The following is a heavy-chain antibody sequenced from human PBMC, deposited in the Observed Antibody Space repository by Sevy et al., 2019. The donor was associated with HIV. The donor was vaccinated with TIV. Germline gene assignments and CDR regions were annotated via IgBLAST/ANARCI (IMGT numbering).Heavy chain of an antibody. V-gene: IGHV3-9*01. D-gene: IGHD1-26*01. CDR1: GFTFDDYA. Sequence: GGSLRLSCAASGFTFDDYAMHWVRQAPGKGLEWVSGISWNSGSIGYADSVKGRFTISRDNAKNSLYLQMNSLRAEETALYYCAKGDEYSGSYYFDYWGQGTLVTVSS. J-gene: IGHJ4*02. CDR3: AKGDEYSGSYYFDY. CDR2: ISWNSGSI.